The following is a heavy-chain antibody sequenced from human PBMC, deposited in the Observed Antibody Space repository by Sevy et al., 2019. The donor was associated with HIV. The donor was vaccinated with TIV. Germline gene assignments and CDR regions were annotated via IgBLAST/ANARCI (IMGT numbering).Heavy chain of an antibody. CDR1: GFTFSDYY. J-gene: IGHJ4*02. Sequence: GGSLRLSCAASGFTFSDYYMSWIRQAPGKGLEWVSYISSSGSTIYYADSVKGRFTISRDNAKNSLFLQMNSLRAEDTAVYYCARLHYDYVWGSYRRYYFDYWVQGTLVTVSS. CDR2: ISSSGSTI. V-gene: IGHV3-11*01. CDR3: ARLHYDYVWGSYRRYYFDY. D-gene: IGHD3-16*02.